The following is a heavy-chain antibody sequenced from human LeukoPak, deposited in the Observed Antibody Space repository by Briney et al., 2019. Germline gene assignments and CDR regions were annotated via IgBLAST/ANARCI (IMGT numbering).Heavy chain of an antibody. Sequence: VKVSCKASGGTFSRYAISWVRQAPGQGVQWMGEIIPIFGTANYAQKFQGRVTITTDESTSIAYMELRSLRSEDTAVYYCASDGRQNGPWGQGTLVTVSS. CDR3: ASDGRQNGP. V-gene: IGHV1-69*05. J-gene: IGHJ5*02. CDR1: GGTFSRYA. D-gene: IGHD2-15*01. CDR2: IIPIFGTA.